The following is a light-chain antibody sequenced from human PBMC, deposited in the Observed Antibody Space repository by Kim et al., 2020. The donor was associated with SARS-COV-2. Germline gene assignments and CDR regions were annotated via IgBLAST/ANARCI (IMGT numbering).Light chain of an antibody. J-gene: IGKJ2*01. CDR2: DAS. CDR3: QQRSNWYT. Sequence: LSLFPGERATRSCRASQSVSRYLAWYQQKPGQAPRLLIYDASNRATGIPARFSGSGSGTDFNLTISSLEPEDFAVYYCQQRSNWYTFGQGTKLEI. CDR1: QSVSRY. V-gene: IGKV3-11*01.